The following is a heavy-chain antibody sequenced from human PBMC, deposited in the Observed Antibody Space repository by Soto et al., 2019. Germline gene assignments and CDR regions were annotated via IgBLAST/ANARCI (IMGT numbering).Heavy chain of an antibody. CDR2: MYVTGTT. D-gene: IGHD5-12*01. J-gene: IGHJ3*02. Sequence: SETLSLTCTVSGGSISHHYWSWIRQPAGTRLEWIGRMYVTGTTNYNPSLKNRVSMSIDTSKNQFSLKLSSVTAADTAVYYCARDGGYTGYEEGNPFDIWGQGTMVTVSS. V-gene: IGHV4-4*07. CDR3: ARDGGYTGYEEGNPFDI. CDR1: GGSISHHY.